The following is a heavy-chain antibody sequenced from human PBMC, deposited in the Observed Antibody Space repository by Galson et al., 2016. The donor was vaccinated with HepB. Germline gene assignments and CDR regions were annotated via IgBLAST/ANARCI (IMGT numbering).Heavy chain of an antibody. D-gene: IGHD2-2*03. J-gene: IGHJ4*02. CDR3: AKMDEGTSKRNIDY. Sequence: SLRHSCAASGFTFSSYGMSWVRQAPGKGLEWVSAVSGSGGSTYYADSVKGRFTISRDNSKNTLYLQMNSLRAEDTAVYSCAKMDEGTSKRNIDYWGQGTLVTVST. CDR1: GFTFSSYG. V-gene: IGHV3-23*01. CDR2: VSGSGGST.